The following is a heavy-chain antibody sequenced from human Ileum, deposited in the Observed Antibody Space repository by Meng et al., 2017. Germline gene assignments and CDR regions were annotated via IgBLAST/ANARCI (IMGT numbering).Heavy chain of an antibody. V-gene: IGHV4-34*01. D-gene: IGHD4-23*01. CDR1: GASFSANY. CDR3: ASARWDY. CDR2: INHGGRT. J-gene: IGHJ4*02. Sequence: QVQLQQWGAGLLKPSETLSLTCGVYGASFSANYWSWVRQPPGKGXEWVGEINHGGRTNYNPSLKSRVSISVDTTRNQFSLKLNSVTAADTAVYYCASARWDYWGQGTLVTVSS.